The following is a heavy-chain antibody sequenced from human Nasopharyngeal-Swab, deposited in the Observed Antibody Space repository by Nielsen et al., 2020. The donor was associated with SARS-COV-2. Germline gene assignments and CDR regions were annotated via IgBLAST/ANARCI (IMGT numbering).Heavy chain of an antibody. J-gene: IGHJ4*02. D-gene: IGHD1-26*01. Sequence: SETLSLTCVVSGDSSSTYYWSWIRQPPGKGLEWIGYIYYSGSTYYNPSLKSRVTISVDTSKNQFSLKLSSVTAADTAVYYCAREEWELGRGYWGQGTLVTVSS. V-gene: IGHV4-30-4*01. CDR2: IYYSGST. CDR3: AREEWELGRGY. CDR1: GDSSSTYY.